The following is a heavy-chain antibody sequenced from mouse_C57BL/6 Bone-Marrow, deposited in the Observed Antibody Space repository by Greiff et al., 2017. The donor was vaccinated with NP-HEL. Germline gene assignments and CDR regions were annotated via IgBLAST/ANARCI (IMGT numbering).Heavy chain of an antibody. CDR3: ASHLYYAMDD. V-gene: IGHV1-81*01. CDR1: GYTFTSYG. J-gene: IGHJ4*01. CDR2: IYPRRGNT. Sequence: QVQLQQSGAELARPGASVKLSCKASGYTFTSYGLSWVKQRTGQGLEWIGEIYPRRGNTYYNEKFNGQATLTADKSSSTAYMELRSLTSEEPAVYFCASHLYYAMDDWGKGTSVTVAT.